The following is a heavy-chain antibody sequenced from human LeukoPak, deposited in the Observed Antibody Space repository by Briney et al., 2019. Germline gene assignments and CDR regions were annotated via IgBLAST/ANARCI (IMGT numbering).Heavy chain of an antibody. Sequence: SSETLSLTCTVSGGSISSYYWSWIRQPPGKGLEWIGYIYYSGSTNYNPSLKSRVTISVDTSKNQFSLKLSSVTAADTAVYYCARRAVAPGGAFDIWGQGTMVTVSS. D-gene: IGHD6-19*01. V-gene: IGHV4-59*08. CDR2: IYYSGST. CDR3: ARRAVAPGGAFDI. CDR1: GGSISSYY. J-gene: IGHJ3*02.